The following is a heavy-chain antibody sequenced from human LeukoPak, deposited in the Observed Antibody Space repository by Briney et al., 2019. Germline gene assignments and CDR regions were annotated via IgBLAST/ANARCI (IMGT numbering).Heavy chain of an antibody. D-gene: IGHD3-10*01. CDR2: IKPDGSAQ. J-gene: IGHJ4*02. CDR1: GFTFSSNW. CDR3: AKLGVVWFGELLRVDY. Sequence: GGSLRLSCATSGFTFSSNWMSWVRHVPGRGLDWVANIKPDGSAQYYAASVKGRFTISRDNSKNTLYLQMNSLRAEDTAVYYCAKLGVVWFGELLRVDYWGQGTLVTVSS. V-gene: IGHV3-7*03.